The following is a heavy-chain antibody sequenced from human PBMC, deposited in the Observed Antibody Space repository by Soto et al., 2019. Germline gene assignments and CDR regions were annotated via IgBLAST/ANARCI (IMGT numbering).Heavy chain of an antibody. V-gene: IGHV1-69*08. J-gene: IGHJ4*02. CDR1: GGTFSLYT. CDR2: LIPFHGVT. Sequence: QVQLVQSGAEVKKPGSSVKVSCKASGGTFSLYTLNWARQAPGQGLEWMGRLIPFHGVTNYAQKFQARVTITADKSTSTAYMELSGLRFEDTAMYYCTRDWEITVSTWSFGGFWGRGTLVTVSS. CDR3: TRDWEITVSTWSFGGF. D-gene: IGHD3-10*01.